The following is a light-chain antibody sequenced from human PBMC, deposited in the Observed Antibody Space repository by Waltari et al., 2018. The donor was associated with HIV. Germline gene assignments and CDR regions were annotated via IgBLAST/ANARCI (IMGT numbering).Light chain of an antibody. Sequence: SYELTQPPSVSVSPGQTARITCSGDALPKQYAYWYQQKPGQAPVPVIYKDSERPSGIPERFSASSSGTTVTLTISGVQAEDEADYYCQSADSSGTYPVFGGGTKLTVL. CDR1: ALPKQY. CDR2: KDS. J-gene: IGLJ3*02. V-gene: IGLV3-25*03. CDR3: QSADSSGTYPV.